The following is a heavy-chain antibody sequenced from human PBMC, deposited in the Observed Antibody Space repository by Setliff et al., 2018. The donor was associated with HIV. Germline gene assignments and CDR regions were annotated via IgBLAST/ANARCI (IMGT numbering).Heavy chain of an antibody. V-gene: IGHV4-39*07. D-gene: IGHD1-20*01. Sequence: SETLSLTCTVSGGSISSSSYYWGWIRQPPGKGLEWIGSIYYSGSTNYNPSLKSRVTIPVDTSKNQFSLKLSSVTAADTAVYYCARARAYNWNGFDYWGQGTLVTVSS. CDR3: ARARAYNWNGFDY. J-gene: IGHJ4*02. CDR2: IYYSGST. CDR1: GGSISSSSYY.